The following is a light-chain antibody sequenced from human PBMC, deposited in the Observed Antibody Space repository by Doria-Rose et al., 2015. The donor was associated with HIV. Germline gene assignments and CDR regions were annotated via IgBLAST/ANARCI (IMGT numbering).Light chain of an antibody. CDR3: HQYGTSWT. Sequence: EIVITQSPGTLSLSPGERATLSCSASQRFSSTYLAWYQQKPGQAPSLIIYDGSTSATGIPDRFSASGSGTDFTLTINRLEPEDFALYYCHQYGTSWTFGQGTKVEI. J-gene: IGKJ1*01. CDR1: QRFSSTY. CDR2: DGS. V-gene: IGKV3-20*01.